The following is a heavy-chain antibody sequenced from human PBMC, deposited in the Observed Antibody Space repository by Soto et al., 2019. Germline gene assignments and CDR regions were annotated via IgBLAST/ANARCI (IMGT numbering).Heavy chain of an antibody. V-gene: IGHV4-59*01. Sequence: SETLSLTCTVSGGSISSYYWRWIRQPPGIGLEWIGYIYYSGSTNYNTSLKSRVTISVDTSKNQFALKLSSVTAADTAVYYCARTDLVIFDYWGQGTLVTVSS. CDR1: GGSISSYY. CDR2: IYYSGST. D-gene: IGHD3-22*01. J-gene: IGHJ4*02. CDR3: ARTDLVIFDY.